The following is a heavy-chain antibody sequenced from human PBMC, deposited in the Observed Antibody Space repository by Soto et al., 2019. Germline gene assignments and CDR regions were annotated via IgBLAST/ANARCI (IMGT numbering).Heavy chain of an antibody. V-gene: IGHV4-31*03. CDR2: IYYSGST. J-gene: IGHJ6*02. D-gene: IGHD6-25*01. CDR1: GGSISSVGHY. Sequence: LSLTCSVSGGSISSVGHYWTWIRQQPGKGLEWIGYIYYSGSTDYNPSLKSRVTISVDRSKNQFSLNLSSVTAADTAIYYCARESGGYGSSTRYGLDVWGQGTTVTVSS. CDR3: ARESGGYGSSTRYGLDV.